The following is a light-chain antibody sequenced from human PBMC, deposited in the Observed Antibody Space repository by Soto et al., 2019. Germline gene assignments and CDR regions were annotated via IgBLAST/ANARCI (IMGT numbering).Light chain of an antibody. J-gene: IGKJ2*01. CDR2: GSS. CDR1: QSVSNNY. Sequence: EVVLTQSPGTLSLSPGERATLSCRASQSVSNNYLAWYQQKPGQSPKLLIFGSSDRASGVPDRFSGSGSGTEFTLTISSLEPEDFAVYYCQQYGSSPPYTFGQGTKREIK. CDR3: QQYGSSPPYT. V-gene: IGKV3-20*01.